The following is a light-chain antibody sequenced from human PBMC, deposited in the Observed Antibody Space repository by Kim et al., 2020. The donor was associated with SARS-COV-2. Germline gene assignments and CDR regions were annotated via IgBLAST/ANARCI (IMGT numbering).Light chain of an antibody. Sequence: GDRVTSTCRASQGISNYLAWYQQKPGKVPKLLIYAASTLQSGVPSRFSGSGSGTDFTLTISSLQPEDVATYYCQKYNRAHRTFGQGTKVDIK. CDR3: QKYNRAHRT. V-gene: IGKV1-27*01. J-gene: IGKJ1*01. CDR2: AAS. CDR1: QGISNY.